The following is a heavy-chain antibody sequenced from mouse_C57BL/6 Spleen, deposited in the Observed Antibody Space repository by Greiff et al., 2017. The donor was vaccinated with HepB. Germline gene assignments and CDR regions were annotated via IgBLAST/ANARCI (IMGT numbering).Heavy chain of an antibody. CDR3: ARSEDYYGSSYGYFDV. Sequence: QVQLQQPGAELVRPGTSVKLSCKASGYTFTSYWMHWVKQRPGQGLEWIGVIDPSDSYTNYNQKFKGKATLTVDTSSSTAYMQLSSLTSEDSAVYYCARSEDYYGSSYGYFDVWGTGTTVTVSS. CDR1: GYTFTSYW. D-gene: IGHD1-1*01. V-gene: IGHV1-59*01. CDR2: IDPSDSYT. J-gene: IGHJ1*03.